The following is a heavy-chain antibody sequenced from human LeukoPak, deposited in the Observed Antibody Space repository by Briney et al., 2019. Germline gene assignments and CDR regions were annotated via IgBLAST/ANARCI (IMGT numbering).Heavy chain of an antibody. D-gene: IGHD5-18*01. V-gene: IGHV4-34*01. CDR1: GGSFSDYY. CDR3: VRVGYRYVINDWSRTGLGAYPTKYYYHMDV. Sequence: SETLSLTCAVYGGSFSDYYWGWIRQPPGKGLEWTGEIDPSGSTNYSPSLKSRVTISVDTSKNQFSLKLSSVAAADTAVYFCVRVGYRYVINDWSRTGLGAYPTKYYYHMDVWDKGATVTVSS. CDR2: IDPSGST. J-gene: IGHJ6*03.